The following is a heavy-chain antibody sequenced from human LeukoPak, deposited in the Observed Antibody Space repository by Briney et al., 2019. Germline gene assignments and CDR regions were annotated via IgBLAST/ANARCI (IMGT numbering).Heavy chain of an antibody. CDR1: GGSISSGDYY. V-gene: IGHV4-30-4*01. D-gene: IGHD4-23*01. J-gene: IGHJ4*02. CDR2: IFYSGST. CDR3: ARGWELRYFDY. Sequence: SQTLSLTCTVSGGSISSGDYYWNWIRQPPGKGLECIGYIFYSGSTYYNPSLKSRVTISGDTSKNQFPLKLSSVTAADTAVYYCARGWELRYFDYWGQGTLVTVSS.